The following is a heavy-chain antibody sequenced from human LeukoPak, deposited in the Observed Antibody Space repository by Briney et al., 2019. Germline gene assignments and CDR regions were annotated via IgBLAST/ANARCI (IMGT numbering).Heavy chain of an antibody. CDR2: ISSTSDTI. CDR3: AKDYTAKLRPMDY. V-gene: IGHV3-48*01. J-gene: IGHJ4*02. Sequence: PGGSLRLSCAASGFTFSNAWMNWVRQAPGKGLEWVSYISSTSDTIYYVDSVKGRFTISRDNAKNSLYLQMNSLRVDDTAVYYCAKDYTAKLRPMDYWGQGTLVTVSS. D-gene: IGHD4-17*01. CDR1: GFTFSNAW.